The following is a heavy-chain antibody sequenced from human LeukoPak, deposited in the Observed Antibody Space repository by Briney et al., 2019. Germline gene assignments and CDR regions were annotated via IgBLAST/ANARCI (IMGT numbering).Heavy chain of an antibody. CDR3: ARDPKFGGGSTDY. CDR2: ISSSSYI. D-gene: IGHD3-16*01. Sequence: GGSLRLSCAASGFTFSSFNMNWVRQAPGKGLEWVSHISSSSYIYYADSVKGRFTISRDNAKNSLYLQMNSLRAEDTAVYYCARDPKFGGGSTDYWGQGTLVTVSS. CDR1: GFTFSSFN. J-gene: IGHJ4*02. V-gene: IGHV3-21*05.